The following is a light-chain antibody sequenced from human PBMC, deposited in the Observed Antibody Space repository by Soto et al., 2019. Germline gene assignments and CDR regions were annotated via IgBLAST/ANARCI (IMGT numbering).Light chain of an antibody. CDR1: QTVPSNY. J-gene: IGKJ1*01. V-gene: IGKV3-11*01. Sequence: EIVLTQSPGTLSLPPGDRATVSCRAGQTVPSNYVAWYQQRPGQAPRLLIYDASNRATGVPARFSGSRSGTDFTLTISDLEPADFGLYYCQQRLNWPPGFGQGTKVDIK. CDR3: QQRLNWPPG. CDR2: DAS.